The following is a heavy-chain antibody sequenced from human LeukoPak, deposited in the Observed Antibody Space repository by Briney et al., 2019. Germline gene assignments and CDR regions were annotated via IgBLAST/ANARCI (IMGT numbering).Heavy chain of an antibody. CDR3: ARNPLYCSGGSCYFGAFDI. V-gene: IGHV4-59*08. CDR1: GDSISSYY. D-gene: IGHD2-15*01. J-gene: IGHJ3*02. CDR2: MEDRGTT. Sequence: SETLSLTCTVSGDSISSYYWSWIRHSPRNGLGWSGYMEDRGTTNYNPSLKSRVTISEDTSRNQISLKLNSVTAADTAVYYCARNPLYCSGGSCYFGAFDIWGQGTLVTVSS.